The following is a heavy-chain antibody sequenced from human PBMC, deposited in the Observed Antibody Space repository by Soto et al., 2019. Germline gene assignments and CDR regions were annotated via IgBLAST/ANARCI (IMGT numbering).Heavy chain of an antibody. Sequence: ASLKVDCNASACTFTSYGISWVRRTNGGGREWSGWISAYNVNRNYAQKLQGRGTMTTDTSTSKAYMELRSLRPDDTAVYYCARQIIVEVQAAIFWFDAWGQGALVTVSS. V-gene: IGHV1-18*01. CDR1: ACTFTSYG. CDR2: ISAYNVNR. D-gene: IGHD2-2*01. J-gene: IGHJ5*02. CDR3: ARQIIVEVQAAIFWFDA.